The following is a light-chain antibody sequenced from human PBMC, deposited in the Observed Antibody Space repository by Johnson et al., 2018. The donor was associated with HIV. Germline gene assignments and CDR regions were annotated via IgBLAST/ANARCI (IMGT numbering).Light chain of an antibody. V-gene: IGLV1-51*01. CDR3: GTWNSRLSVGHV. CDR2: DNN. CDR1: SCYIGNNY. Sequence: SVLTQPPSVSAAPGQKVTISCSGSSCYIGNNYVSWHQKFPGAAPKVLIYDNNKRPSGIPDRISGSKSGTSATLGITGLQTGDEADYYCGTWNSRLSVGHVFGTGTKVTVL. J-gene: IGLJ1*01.